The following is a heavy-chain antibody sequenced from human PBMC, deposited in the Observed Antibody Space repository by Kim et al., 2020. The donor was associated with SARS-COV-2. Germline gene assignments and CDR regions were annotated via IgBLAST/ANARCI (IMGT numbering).Heavy chain of an antibody. CDR3: ARGKRITMVRGGLDFDY. D-gene: IGHD3-10*01. J-gene: IGHJ4*02. V-gene: IGHV4-59*08. CDR2: IYYSGST. Sequence: SETLSLTCTVSGGSISSYYWSWIRQPPGKGLEWIGYIYYSGSTNYNPSLKSRVTISVDTSKNQFSLKLSSVTAADTAVYYCARGKRITMVRGGLDFDYWGQGTLVTVSS. CDR1: GGSISSYY.